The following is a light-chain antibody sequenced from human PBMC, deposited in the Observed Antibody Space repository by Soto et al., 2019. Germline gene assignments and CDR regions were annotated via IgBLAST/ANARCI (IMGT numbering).Light chain of an antibody. V-gene: IGLV2-8*01. CDR2: EVT. Sequence: QSVLTQPPSASGSPGQSVTISCTGTGSDVGAYYYVSWYQQYPGKVPKLIIYEVTRRPPGVPDRFSGSKSGNTASLTVSGLQAEDEADYYCSSYAGSNSFVFGTGTKLTVL. CDR1: GSDVGAYYY. J-gene: IGLJ1*01. CDR3: SSYAGSNSFV.